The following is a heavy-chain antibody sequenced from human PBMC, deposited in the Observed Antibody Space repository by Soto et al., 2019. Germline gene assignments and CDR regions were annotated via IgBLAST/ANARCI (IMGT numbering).Heavy chain of an antibody. J-gene: IGHJ4*02. Sequence: PSETLSLTCAVYGGSFSCYYWSWIRQPPGKGLEWIGEINHSGSTNYNPSLKSRVTISVDTSKNQFSLKLSSVTAADTAVYYCARGLAAGTILDYWGQGTLVTVSS. V-gene: IGHV4-34*01. CDR1: GGSFSCYY. CDR2: INHSGST. D-gene: IGHD6-13*01. CDR3: ARGLAAGTILDY.